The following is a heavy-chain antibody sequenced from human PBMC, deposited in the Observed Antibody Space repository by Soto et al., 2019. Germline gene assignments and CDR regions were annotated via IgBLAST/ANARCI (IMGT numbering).Heavy chain of an antibody. CDR3: ARPRGAEAENWFDP. D-gene: IGHD6-13*01. Sequence: GESLKISCKGSGYSFTSYWIGWVRQMPGKGLGWMGIIYPGDSDTRYSPSFQGQVTISXXXXXXTXYXQXXXPKAXDTAMYYCARPRGAEAENWFDPWGQGTLVTVSS. J-gene: IGHJ5*02. V-gene: IGHV5-51*01. CDR2: IYPGDSDT. CDR1: GYSFTSYW.